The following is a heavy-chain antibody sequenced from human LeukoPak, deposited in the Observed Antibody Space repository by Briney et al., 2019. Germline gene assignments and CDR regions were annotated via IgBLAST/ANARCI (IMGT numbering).Heavy chain of an antibody. J-gene: IGHJ3*02. CDR1: GFTFSSYS. Sequence: GSLRLSCAASGFTFSSYSMNWVRQAPGKGPEWVSCISSSSGYIYYAASVKGRFTISRDNAKNSLYLQMKSLRAEDTAVYYCARVGLRHDAFDIWGQGTMVTVSS. CDR2: ISSSSGYI. D-gene: IGHD4-17*01. V-gene: IGHV3-21*01. CDR3: ARVGLRHDAFDI.